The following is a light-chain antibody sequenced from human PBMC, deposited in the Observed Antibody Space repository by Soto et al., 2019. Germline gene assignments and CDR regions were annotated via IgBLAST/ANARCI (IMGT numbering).Light chain of an antibody. J-gene: IGKJ1*01. CDR3: QHYNTWPWT. V-gene: IGKV3-15*01. CDR1: QSVNSN. CDR2: GAS. Sequence: ETVMTQSPATLSVSPGERATLSCWASQSVNSNLAWYQQKLGQAPRVLIYGASTTATGIPARFSGSGSETEFILTISSLQSEDSATYYCQHYNTWPWTFGQGTKVDIK.